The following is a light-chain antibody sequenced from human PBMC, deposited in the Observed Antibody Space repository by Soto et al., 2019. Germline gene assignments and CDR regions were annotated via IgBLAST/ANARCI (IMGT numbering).Light chain of an antibody. V-gene: IGKV4-1*01. J-gene: IGKJ5*01. Sequence: DIVMTQSPDSLAVSLGERATINCKSSQSVLYSSNNKNYLAWYQQKPGQPPKLLIYWASTRESGVPDRFSGSGSGTDFTLTISSLQAEDVAVYYCQQYYSIPINFGQGPRLE. CDR3: QQYYSIPIN. CDR1: QSVLYSSNNKNY. CDR2: WAS.